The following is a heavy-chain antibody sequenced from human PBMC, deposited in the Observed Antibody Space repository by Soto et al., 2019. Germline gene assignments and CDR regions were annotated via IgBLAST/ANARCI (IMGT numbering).Heavy chain of an antibody. CDR3: ARVNRDYYDSSGYYYEGYYYGMDV. Sequence: SETLSLTCTVSGGSISSYYWSWIRQPPGKGREWIGYIYYSGSTNYNPSLKSRVTISVDTSKNQFSLKLSPVTAADTAVYYCARVNRDYYDSSGYYYEGYYYGMDVWGQGTTVTVSS. J-gene: IGHJ6*02. CDR2: IYYSGST. V-gene: IGHV4-59*01. CDR1: GGSISSYY. D-gene: IGHD3-22*01.